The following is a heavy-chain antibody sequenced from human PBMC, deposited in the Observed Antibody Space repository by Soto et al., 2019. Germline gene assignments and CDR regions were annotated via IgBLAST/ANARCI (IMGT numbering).Heavy chain of an antibody. J-gene: IGHJ3*02. Sequence: QVQLVESGGGVVQPGRSLRLSCAASGFTFSSYGMHWVRQAPGKGLEWVAVIWYDGSNKYYADSVKGRFTISRDNSKNTLYLQMNSLRAEDTAVYYCARDQDYCDYGDACDIWGQGTMVTVAS. CDR3: ARDQDYCDYGDACDI. V-gene: IGHV3-33*01. CDR1: GFTFSSYG. D-gene: IGHD4-17*01. CDR2: IWYDGSNK.